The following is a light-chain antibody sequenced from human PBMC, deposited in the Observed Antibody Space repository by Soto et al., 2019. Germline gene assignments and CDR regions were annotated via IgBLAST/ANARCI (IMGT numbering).Light chain of an antibody. J-gene: IGLJ2*01. CDR3: CSYAGGTTV. V-gene: IGLV2-23*01. CDR1: INDVGSYNL. Sequence: QSVLTQPASVSGSPGQSITISCTGTINDVGSYNLVSWYQQHPGKAPKLMIYEGSKRPSGISNRFSGSKSGNTASLTISGLQDEDEDDYYCCSYAGGTTVFGGGTKLTVL. CDR2: EGS.